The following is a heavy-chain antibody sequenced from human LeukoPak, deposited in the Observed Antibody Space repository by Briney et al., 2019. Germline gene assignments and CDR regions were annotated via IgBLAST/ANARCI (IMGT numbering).Heavy chain of an antibody. CDR1: GGSISSGGYS. V-gene: IGHV4-30-2*01. D-gene: IGHD6-13*01. CDR3: ARAAAGGNRFDP. Sequence: SQTLSLTCAVSGGSISSGGYSWSWIRQPPGKGLEWIGYIYHSGSTYYNPSLKSRVTISVDRSKNQFSLKLSSVTAADTAVYYCARAAAGGNRFDPWGQGTLVTVSS. J-gene: IGHJ5*02. CDR2: IYHSGST.